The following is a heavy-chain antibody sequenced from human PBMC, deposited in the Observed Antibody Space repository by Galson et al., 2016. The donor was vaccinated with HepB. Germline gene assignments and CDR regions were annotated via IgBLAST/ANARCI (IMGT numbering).Heavy chain of an antibody. CDR3: ATAGRTSGRSDTFEF. J-gene: IGHJ3*01. Sequence: SLRLSCATSGITFSRLVMHWVRQAPGKGLEWVAVIGHDGTGKIYADAVGGRFTISKDDSRSTLYLQMDSLAPEDTAFYFCATAGRTSGRSDTFEFWGPGALVSVSS. V-gene: IGHV3-30-3*01. CDR2: IGHDGTGK. D-gene: IGHD6-19*01. CDR1: GITFSRLV.